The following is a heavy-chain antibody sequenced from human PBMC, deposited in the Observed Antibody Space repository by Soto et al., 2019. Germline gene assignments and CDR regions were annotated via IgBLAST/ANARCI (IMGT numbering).Heavy chain of an antibody. CDR3: ARSSTYGSGSSDY. CDR2: IYYSGST. Sequence: KSSETLSLTCTVSGGSISSGGYYWSWIRQHPGKGLEWIGYIYYSGSTYYNPSLKSRVTISVDTSKNQFSLKLSSVTAADTAVYYCARSSTYGSGSSDYWGQGTLVTVSS. CDR1: GGSISSGGYY. D-gene: IGHD3-10*01. V-gene: IGHV4-31*03. J-gene: IGHJ4*02.